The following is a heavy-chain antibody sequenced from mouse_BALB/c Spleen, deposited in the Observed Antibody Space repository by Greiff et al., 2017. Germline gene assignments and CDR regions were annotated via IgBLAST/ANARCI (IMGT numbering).Heavy chain of an antibody. Sequence: DVKLVESGGGLVQPGGSRKLSCAASGFTFSSFGMHWVRQAPEKGLEWVAYISSGSSTIYYADTVKGRFTISRDNPKNTLFLQMTSLRSEDTAMYYCARSGWLLRGGFDYWGQGTTLTVSS. CDR2: ISSGSSTI. V-gene: IGHV5-17*02. D-gene: IGHD2-3*01. J-gene: IGHJ2*01. CDR1: GFTFSSFG. CDR3: ARSGWLLRGGFDY.